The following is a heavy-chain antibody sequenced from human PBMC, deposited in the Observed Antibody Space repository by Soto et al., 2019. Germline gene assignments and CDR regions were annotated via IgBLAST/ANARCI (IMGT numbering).Heavy chain of an antibody. Sequence: TLSLTCAISGDSVSSNSAAWNWIRQSPSRGLEWLGRTYYRSKWYNDYAVSARSRITINPDTSKNLFSLQLNSVTPEDTAVYYCARLAPGGSGGGGDYWGQGTLVTVSS. V-gene: IGHV6-1*01. CDR3: ARLAPGGSGGGGDY. CDR2: TYYRSKWYN. J-gene: IGHJ4*02. CDR1: GDSVSSNSAA. D-gene: IGHD6-19*01.